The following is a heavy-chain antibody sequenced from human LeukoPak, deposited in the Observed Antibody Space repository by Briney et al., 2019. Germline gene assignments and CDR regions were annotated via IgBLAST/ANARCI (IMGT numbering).Heavy chain of an antibody. D-gene: IGHD2-8*01. CDR3: VKDAPNGSVDF. Sequence: GGSLRLSCVTSGFTLERYVMNWMRLAQGKGLECVSSIHPNNGGVGYAASVKGRFAISRDNARNSLYLEMTSLRPEDTAVYYCVKDAPNGSVDFWGRGTLVTVSS. CDR1: GFTLERYV. J-gene: IGHJ4*02. V-gene: IGHV3-9*01. CDR2: IHPNNGGV.